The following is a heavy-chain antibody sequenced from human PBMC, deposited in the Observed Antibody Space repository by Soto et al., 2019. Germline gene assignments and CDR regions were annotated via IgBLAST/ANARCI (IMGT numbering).Heavy chain of an antibody. D-gene: IGHD6-6*01. CDR1: GSSISSYY. J-gene: IGHJ5*02. V-gene: IGHV4-59*01. Sequence: SETLSLTCTVSGSSISSYYWSWIRQPPGKGLEWIGYIYYSGSTNYNPSLKSRVTISVDTSKNQFSLKLNSVTAADTAVYYCARDLRGYSSSDYNWFDPWGQGTLVTVSS. CDR3: ARDLRGYSSSDYNWFDP. CDR2: IYYSGST.